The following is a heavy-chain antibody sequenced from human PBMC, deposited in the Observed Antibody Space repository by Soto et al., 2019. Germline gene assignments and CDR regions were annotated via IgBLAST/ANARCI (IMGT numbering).Heavy chain of an antibody. CDR1: CGSISSSSYY. CDR2: IYYSGST. CDR3: AGYDSWFDY. D-gene: IGHD5-12*01. Sequence: PSETLSLTCTVSCGSISSSSYYWGWIRQPPGKGLEWIGSIYYSGSTYYNPSLKSRVTISVDTSKNQFSLKLSSVTAADTAVYCCAGYDSWFDYWGQGTLVTVSS. J-gene: IGHJ4*02. V-gene: IGHV4-39*01.